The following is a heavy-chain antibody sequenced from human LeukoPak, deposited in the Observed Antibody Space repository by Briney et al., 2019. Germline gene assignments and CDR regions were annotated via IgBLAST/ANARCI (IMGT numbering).Heavy chain of an antibody. CDR1: GGSISSYY. Sequence: SETLSLTCTVSGGSISSYYWSWIRQPPGKGLEWIGYIYYSGSTNYNPSLKSRVTISVDTSKNQFSLKLSSVTAADTAVYYCARDNLGFDPWGQGTLVTVSS. CDR2: IYYSGST. CDR3: ARDNLGFDP. V-gene: IGHV4-59*01. J-gene: IGHJ5*02.